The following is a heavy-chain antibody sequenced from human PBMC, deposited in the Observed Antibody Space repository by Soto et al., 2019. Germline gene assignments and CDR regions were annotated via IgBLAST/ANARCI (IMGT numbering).Heavy chain of an antibody. CDR1: GFTFSSYA. CDR2: ISSSSNK. J-gene: IGHJ4*02. D-gene: IGHD3-22*01. V-gene: IGHV3-23*01. CDR3: AKDRVVITSHFDY. Sequence: GGSLRLSCAASGFTFSSYAMSWVRQAPGKGLEWVSSISSSSNKYYADSVKGRFTISRDNSKNTLYLQMNSLRAEDTAVYYCAKDRVVITSHFDYWGQGTLVTVSS.